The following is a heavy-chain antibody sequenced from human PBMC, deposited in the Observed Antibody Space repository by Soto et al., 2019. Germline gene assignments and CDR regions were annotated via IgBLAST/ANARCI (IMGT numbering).Heavy chain of an antibody. V-gene: IGHV4-30-2*01. CDR3: ARRISARTYYFDY. CDR2: IFHSGIS. D-gene: IGHD6-6*01. CDR1: GGSITTVGYS. Sequence: QLQLQESGSGLVKPSQTLSLTCAVSGGSITTVGYSWSWIRQPPGKGLEWSGYIFHSGISYSNPSLKGRVTMSVDGSKNRFSLRLSSVTAADTAVYYCARRISARTYYFDYWGQGTLVTVSS. J-gene: IGHJ4*02.